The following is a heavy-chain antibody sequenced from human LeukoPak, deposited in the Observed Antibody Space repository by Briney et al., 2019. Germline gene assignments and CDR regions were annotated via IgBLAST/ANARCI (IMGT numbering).Heavy chain of an antibody. V-gene: IGHV3-7*01. CDR1: GFTFSSYW. Sequence: GGSLRLSCAASGFTFSSYWMSWVRQAPGKGLEWVANIKQDGSEKYYVDSVKGRFTISRDNAKNSLYLQMNSLRAEDTAVYYCARGYYYDSSGYYYRLKNYYFDYWGQGTQVTVSS. CDR2: IKQDGSEK. CDR3: ARGYYYDSSGYYYRLKNYYFDY. D-gene: IGHD3-22*01. J-gene: IGHJ4*02.